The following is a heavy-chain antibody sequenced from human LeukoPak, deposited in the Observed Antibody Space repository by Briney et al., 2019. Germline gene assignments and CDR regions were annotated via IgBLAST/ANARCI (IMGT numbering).Heavy chain of an antibody. CDR3: AKTTTYDILTGYSYFDY. J-gene: IGHJ4*02. CDR2: ISGSGGST. CDR1: GFTFSSYA. Sequence: GGSLRLSCAASGFTFSSYAMSWVRQAPGKGLEWVSAISGSGGSTYYADSVKGRFTISRDNSKNTLYLQMNSLRAEDTAVYYCAKTTTYDILTGYSYFDYWGQGTLVTVSS. V-gene: IGHV3-23*01. D-gene: IGHD3-9*01.